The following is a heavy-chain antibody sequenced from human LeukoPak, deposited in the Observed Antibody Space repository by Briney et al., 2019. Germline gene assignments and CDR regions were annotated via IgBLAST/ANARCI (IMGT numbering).Heavy chain of an antibody. J-gene: IGHJ4*02. CDR3: ARVVWGQLTYYFDY. D-gene: IGHD3-16*01. CDR1: GFTFSSYT. V-gene: IGHV3-21*01. Sequence: GGSLRHSCAASGFTFSSYTMKWVRQAPGKGLEWVSSISGSSSYIYYADSVKGRFTISRDNAKNSLYLQMHSLRAEDTAVYYCARVVWGQLTYYFDYWGQGTLVTVSS. CDR2: ISGSSSYI.